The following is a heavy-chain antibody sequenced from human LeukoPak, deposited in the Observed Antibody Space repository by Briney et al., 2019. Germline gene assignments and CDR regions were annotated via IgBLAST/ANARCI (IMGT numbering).Heavy chain of an antibody. CDR1: GDSISSSSFY. Sequence: PSETLSLTCTVSGDSISSSSFYGACIRQPPGKGLVYIGSVFYSGSTYYNPSLRSRVTFSVDTSKNQFSLKLTSVTAADTAVYYCARLDKRVHNTFDIWGQGTMVTVSS. CDR2: VFYSGST. D-gene: IGHD3-9*01. J-gene: IGHJ3*02. V-gene: IGHV4-39*01. CDR3: ARLDKRVHNTFDI.